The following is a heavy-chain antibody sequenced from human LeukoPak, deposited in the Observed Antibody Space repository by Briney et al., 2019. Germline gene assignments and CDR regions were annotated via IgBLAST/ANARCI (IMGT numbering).Heavy chain of an antibody. V-gene: IGHV4-59*12. CDR2: IYYSGST. Sequence: SETLSLTCTVSGGSISSYYWSWIRQPPGKGLEWIGYIYYSGSTNYNPYLKSRVTISVDTSKNQFSLKLSSVTAADTAVYYCARGLIAAHERDYWGQGTLVTVSS. J-gene: IGHJ4*02. CDR3: ARGLIAAHERDY. D-gene: IGHD6-6*01. CDR1: GGSISSYY.